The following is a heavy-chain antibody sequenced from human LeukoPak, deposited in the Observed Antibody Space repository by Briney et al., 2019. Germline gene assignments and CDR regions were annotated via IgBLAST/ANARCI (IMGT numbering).Heavy chain of an antibody. D-gene: IGHD2/OR15-2a*01. V-gene: IGHV3-74*01. CDR1: GFTFNESW. CDR2: INGVGTAT. CDR3: TRDLRNKGLDP. Sequence: PGGSLRLSCAASGFTFNESWMFWVRQVPGKGLMWVSRINGVGTATTYADTVKGRFTISRDNAKKTLYLQMNGLRDEDTAIYYCTRDLRNKGLDPWGQGTLVTVSS. J-gene: IGHJ5*02.